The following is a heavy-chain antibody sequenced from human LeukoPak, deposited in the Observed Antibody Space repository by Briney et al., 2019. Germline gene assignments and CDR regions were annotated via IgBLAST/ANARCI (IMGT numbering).Heavy chain of an antibody. CDR1: GGSISSSSYY. D-gene: IGHD1-26*01. Sequence: SETLSLTCTVSGGSISSSSYYWGWLRQPPGTGLEWIGSIYYSGSTYYNPSLKSRVTISVDTSKNQFSLKLSSVTAADTAVYYCARAPKWELPSSPYYYYMDVWGKGTTVTISS. V-gene: IGHV4-39*07. CDR3: ARAPKWELPSSPYYYYMDV. CDR2: IYYSGST. J-gene: IGHJ6*03.